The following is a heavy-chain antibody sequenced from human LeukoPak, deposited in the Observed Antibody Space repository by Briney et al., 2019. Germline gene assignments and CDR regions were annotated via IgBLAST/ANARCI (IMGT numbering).Heavy chain of an antibody. V-gene: IGHV3-48*01. D-gene: IGHD2-15*01. CDR3: AREDRWMGGFDY. CDR2: ISSSGSTI. CDR1: GFTFSSYA. J-gene: IGHJ4*02. Sequence: PGGSLRLSCAASGFTFSSYAMSWVRQAPGKGLEWVSYISSSGSTIYYADSVKGRFTISRDNSKNTLYLQMNSLRAEDSAVYYCAREDRWMGGFDYWGQGTLVTVSS.